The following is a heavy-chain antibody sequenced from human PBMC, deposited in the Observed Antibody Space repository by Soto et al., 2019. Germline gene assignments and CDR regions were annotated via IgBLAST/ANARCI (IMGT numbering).Heavy chain of an antibody. D-gene: IGHD5-18*01. CDR3: ARGGFSYGTGIEH. CDR1: GFSISRYW. J-gene: IGHJ5*02. CDR2: KKQDGSEE. V-gene: IGHV3-7*01. Sequence: GGSLRLSCAASGFSISRYWMSWVRQAPGKGLEWVADKKQDGSEEYYVDSVKGRFTVSRDNAKNSVYLQLTSLRVEDTALYYCARGGFSYGTGIEHWGQGALVTVSS.